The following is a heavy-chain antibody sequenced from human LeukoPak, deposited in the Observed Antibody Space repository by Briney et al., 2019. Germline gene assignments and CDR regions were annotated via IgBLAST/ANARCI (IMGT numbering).Heavy chain of an antibody. Sequence: GASVKVSCKASGYTFTSYYMHWVRQAPGQGLEWMGIINPSGGSTSYAQKFQGRVTMTRDTSTSTVYMELSSLRSDDTAVYYCARDASSELRYFDWLFADYFDYWGQGTLVTVSS. V-gene: IGHV1-46*01. CDR1: GYTFTSYY. J-gene: IGHJ4*02. CDR3: ARDASSELRYFDWLFADYFDY. CDR2: INPSGGST. D-gene: IGHD3-9*01.